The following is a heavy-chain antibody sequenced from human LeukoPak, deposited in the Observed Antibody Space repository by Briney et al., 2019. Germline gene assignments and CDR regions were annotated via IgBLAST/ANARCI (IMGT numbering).Heavy chain of an antibody. Sequence: SETLSLTCTVSGGSISSYYWSWIRQPPGKGLEWIGYIYDSGRAYYNPSLKSRVTISMDTSSNHFSLKLRSVTAADTAVYYCVRDIYDDNNWGQGTLVTVSS. CDR3: VRDIYDDNN. V-gene: IGHV4-4*08. CDR2: IYDSGRA. D-gene: IGHD3-16*01. CDR1: GGSISSYY. J-gene: IGHJ4*02.